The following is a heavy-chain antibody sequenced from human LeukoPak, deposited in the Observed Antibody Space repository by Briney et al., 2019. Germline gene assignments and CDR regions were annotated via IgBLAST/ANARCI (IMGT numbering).Heavy chain of an antibody. J-gene: IGHJ4*02. CDR3: ARLLGATESFDY. CDR2: IFHTGIT. D-gene: IGHD1-26*01. Sequence: LETLSLTCTVSGGSISSHYWSWIRQPPGKGLEWIAYIFHTGITNYNPSLKSRVTISVDTSKNQFSLKLSSVTAADTAVYYCARLLGATESFDYWGQGTQVTVSS. V-gene: IGHV4-59*08. CDR1: GGSISSHY.